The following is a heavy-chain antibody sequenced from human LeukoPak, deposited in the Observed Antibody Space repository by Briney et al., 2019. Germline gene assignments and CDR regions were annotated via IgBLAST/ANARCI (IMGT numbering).Heavy chain of an antibody. Sequence: GGSLRLSCAASGFAFNSLAMCWVRQAPGKGLEWVSVISRSGDSIYYADSVKGRFTISRDNSKNALSLQMNSLRAEDTAVYYCAQDLGPTWFDPWGQGTLVTVSS. J-gene: IGHJ5*02. D-gene: IGHD7-27*01. V-gene: IGHV3-23*01. CDR2: ISRSGDSI. CDR3: AQDLGPTWFDP. CDR1: GFAFNSLA.